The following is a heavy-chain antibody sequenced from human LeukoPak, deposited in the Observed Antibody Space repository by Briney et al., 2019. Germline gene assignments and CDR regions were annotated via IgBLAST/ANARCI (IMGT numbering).Heavy chain of an antibody. Sequence: GGSLRLSCAASGFTFSSYAMSWARQAPGKGLEWVSAVNARGYSTYYADSVKGRFTISRDNSRNTLYLQMNSLRAEDMAVYYCAREFSGYAFDIWGQGTMVTVSS. V-gene: IGHV3-23*01. CDR1: GFTFSSYA. CDR3: AREFSGYAFDI. CDR2: VNARGYST. D-gene: IGHD5-12*01. J-gene: IGHJ3*02.